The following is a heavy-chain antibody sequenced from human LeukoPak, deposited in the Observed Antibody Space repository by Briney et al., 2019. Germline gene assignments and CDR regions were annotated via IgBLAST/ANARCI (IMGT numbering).Heavy chain of an antibody. J-gene: IGHJ4*02. CDR2: IWNDGSQK. CDR1: GFSFSFYG. Sequence: GGSLRLSCATSGFSFSFYGMQWVRQAPGKGLEWVAVIWNDGSQKYYGDSVKGRFTISKDNSRKTVNLQMDSLRAEDTAIYYCTRWGAGGLTLDYWGQGVLVTVSP. CDR3: TRWGAGGLTLDY. V-gene: IGHV3-33*01. D-gene: IGHD3-16*01.